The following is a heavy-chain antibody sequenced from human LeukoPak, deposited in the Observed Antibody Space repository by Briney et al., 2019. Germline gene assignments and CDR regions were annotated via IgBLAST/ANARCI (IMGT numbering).Heavy chain of an antibody. CDR1: GFTFDDYG. CDR3: ARDHTVYYYDSSGYCDY. D-gene: IGHD3-22*01. V-gene: IGHV3-20*04. CDR2: INWTGGST. J-gene: IGHJ4*02. Sequence: GGSLRLSCAASGFTFDDYGMTWVRQAPGKGLEWVSGINWTGGSTAYADSVKGRFTISRDNAKNSLYLQMNSLRAEDTAVYYCARDHTVYYYDSSGYCDYWGQGTLVTVSS.